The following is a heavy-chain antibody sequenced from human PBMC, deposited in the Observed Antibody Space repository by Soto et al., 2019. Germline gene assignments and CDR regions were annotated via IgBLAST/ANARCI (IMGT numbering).Heavy chain of an antibody. J-gene: IGHJ4*02. CDR1: GFTFRDHW. V-gene: IGHV3-74*01. CDR2: INSDGSTT. D-gene: IGHD6-19*01. CDR3: ARGYSSGPDY. Sequence: GGSLILSCAASGFTFRDHWMHWVRQAPGKGLVWVSRINSDGSTTTYADSVKGRFTISRDNAESTLYLQLNSLRAEDTALYYCARGYSSGPDYWGQGTLVTVSS.